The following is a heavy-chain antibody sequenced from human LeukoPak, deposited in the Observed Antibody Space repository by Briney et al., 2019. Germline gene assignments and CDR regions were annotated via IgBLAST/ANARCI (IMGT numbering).Heavy chain of an antibody. J-gene: IGHJ4*02. Sequence: PGGSLRLSCAASRFTFSNYAMSWVRQAPGKGLEWVSAISGSGDNTYYADSVKGRFTISRDNSKNTLFLQMNSLRAGDTAVYYCAKQRSEVVVAATNYWGQGTLVTVSS. CDR2: ISGSGDNT. V-gene: IGHV3-23*01. CDR3: AKQRSEVVVAATNY. CDR1: RFTFSNYA. D-gene: IGHD2-15*01.